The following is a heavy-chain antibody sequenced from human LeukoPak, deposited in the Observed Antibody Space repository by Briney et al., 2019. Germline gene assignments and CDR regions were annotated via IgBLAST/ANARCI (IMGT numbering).Heavy chain of an antibody. CDR3: ARESESSGWYDY. V-gene: IGHV3-43*02. CDR2: ISGDGGST. D-gene: IGHD6-19*01. CDR1: GFMFLDDA. J-gene: IGHJ4*02. Sequence: GGALILSGSAPGFMFLDDAIHWVRQAPGKGLEWVSLISGDGGSTFYADSVKGRFTISRDNSKNSLYLQINSLRSDDTALYYCARESESSGWYDYWGQGTLVTVSS.